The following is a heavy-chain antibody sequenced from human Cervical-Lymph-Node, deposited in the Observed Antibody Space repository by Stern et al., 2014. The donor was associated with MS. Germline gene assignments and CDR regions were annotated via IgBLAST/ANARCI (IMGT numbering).Heavy chain of an antibody. D-gene: IGHD5-24*01. CDR2: IHHSGST. J-gene: IGHJ5*02. CDR1: GGSFSGYY. V-gene: IGHV4-34*01. CDR3: ARYNVRDWLEP. Sequence: QLQLQQWGAGLLKPSETLSLTCGVYGGSFSGYYWSWIRQPPGKGLEWIGEIHHSGSTNYNPSLKSRVTISADTSRSQFSLKLGSVTAADTAVYYCARYNVRDWLEPWGQGTLVIVSS.